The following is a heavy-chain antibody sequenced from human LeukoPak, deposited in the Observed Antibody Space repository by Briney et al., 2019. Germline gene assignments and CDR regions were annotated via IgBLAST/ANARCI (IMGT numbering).Heavy chain of an antibody. J-gene: IGHJ6*02. CDR2: IYTSGST. D-gene: IGHD1-14*01. Sequence: SETLSLTCTVSGGSFSNYYWSWIRQPAGKALEWIGRIYTSGSTNYNPSVKSRVTMSVDTSNNQFSLKLTSVTAADTAVYYCARQPPQYYGMDVWGQGTTVTVSS. CDR3: ARQPPQYYGMDV. CDR1: GGSFSNYY. V-gene: IGHV4-4*07.